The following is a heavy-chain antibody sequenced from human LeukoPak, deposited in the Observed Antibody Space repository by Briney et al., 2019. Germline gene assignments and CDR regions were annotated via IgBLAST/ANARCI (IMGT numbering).Heavy chain of an antibody. V-gene: IGHV3-23*01. CDR2: VTGGAVAT. J-gene: IGHJ4*02. Sequence: GGSLRLSCAASGLNFRSYAMSWVRQAPGKGLEWVSTVTGGAVATYYADSVRGRHTISRDNSKNTLYLQMNSLRAEDTAVYYCARDSPLKGYNSGWATNSFDFWGQGTLVTVSS. D-gene: IGHD6-19*01. CDR3: ARDSPLKGYNSGWATNSFDF. CDR1: GLNFRSYA.